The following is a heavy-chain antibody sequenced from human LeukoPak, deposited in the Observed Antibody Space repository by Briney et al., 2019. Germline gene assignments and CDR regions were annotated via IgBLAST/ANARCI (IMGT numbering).Heavy chain of an antibody. CDR1: GGSFSDYY. CDR2: INHGGST. V-gene: IGHV4-34*01. CDR3: ARRLRITMVRGVPSWLDP. D-gene: IGHD3-10*01. J-gene: IGHJ5*02. Sequence: SETLSLTCAVYGGSFSDYYWSWIRQPPGKGLEWIGEINHGGSTNYNPSLKSRVTLSVDPSKNQFSLKLTSVTAADTAVYYCARRLRITMVRGVPSWLDPWGQGTLVTVSS.